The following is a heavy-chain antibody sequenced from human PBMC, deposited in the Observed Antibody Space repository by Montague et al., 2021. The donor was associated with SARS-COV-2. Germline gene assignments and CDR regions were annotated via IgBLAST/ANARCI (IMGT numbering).Heavy chain of an antibody. J-gene: IGHJ6*02. D-gene: IGHD3-22*01. Sequence: SETLSLTCAVSGGSISSSNWWSWVRQPPGKGLEWIGEIYHSGSTNYNPSLKSRVTISVDKSKNQFSLKLSSVTAADTTVYYCAREPYYYGSSGLNYYYYGMDVWGQGTTVTVSS. CDR3: AREPYYYGSSGLNYYYYGMDV. CDR2: IYHSGST. CDR1: GGSISSSNW. V-gene: IGHV4-4*02.